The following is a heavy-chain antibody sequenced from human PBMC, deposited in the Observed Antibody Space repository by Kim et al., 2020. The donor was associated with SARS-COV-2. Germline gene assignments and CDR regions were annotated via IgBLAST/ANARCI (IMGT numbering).Heavy chain of an antibody. Sequence: GGSLRLSCAASGFTFNIYAMSWVRQVPGKGLEWVSTISDGGGGTYYPDSVKGRFTISRDNSKNTVYLQMNSLRAEDTAVYYCAKRPFADTGWFGPWGQGTLFTVSS. CDR3: AKRPFADTGWFGP. V-gene: IGHV3-23*01. J-gene: IGHJ5*02. D-gene: IGHD2-8*02. CDR1: GFTFNIYA. CDR2: ISDGGGGT.